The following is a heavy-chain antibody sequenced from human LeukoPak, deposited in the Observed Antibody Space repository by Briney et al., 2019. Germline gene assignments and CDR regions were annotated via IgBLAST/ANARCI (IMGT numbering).Heavy chain of an antibody. CDR2: INWNGGST. CDR3: ARSIAARPVEGSQAFDI. Sequence: GGSLRLSCAASGFTFDDYAMHWVRQAPGEGLEWVSGINWNGGSTGYADSVKGRFTISRDNAKNSLYLQMNSLRAEDTALYYCARSIAARPVEGSQAFDIWGQGTMVTVSS. D-gene: IGHD6-6*01. CDR1: GFTFDDYA. J-gene: IGHJ3*02. V-gene: IGHV3-20*04.